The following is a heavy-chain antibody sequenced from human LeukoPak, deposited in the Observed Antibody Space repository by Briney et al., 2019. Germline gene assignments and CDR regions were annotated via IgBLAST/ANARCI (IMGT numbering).Heavy chain of an antibody. CDR2: INPNSGGT. D-gene: IGHD2-15*01. Sequence: GASVKVSCKASGYTFTGYYMHWVRQAPGQGLEWMGWINPNSGGTNYAQKFQGRVTMTRDTSISTAYMELSRLRSDDTAVYYCARGRHCSGGSCYLPYYGMDVWGQGTTVTVSS. CDR1: GYTFTGYY. V-gene: IGHV1-2*02. J-gene: IGHJ6*02. CDR3: ARGRHCSGGSCYLPYYGMDV.